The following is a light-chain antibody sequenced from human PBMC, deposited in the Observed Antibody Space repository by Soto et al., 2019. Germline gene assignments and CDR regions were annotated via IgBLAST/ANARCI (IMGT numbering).Light chain of an antibody. CDR3: SSYAGSNNPYV. J-gene: IGLJ1*01. CDR2: EVN. CDR1: SSDVGGYNY. Sequence: QSVLTQPPSGSGSPGQSVTISCTGTSSDVGGYNYVSWYQQHPDKAPKLMIYEVNKRPSGVPDRFSGSKSANTASLTVSGLQAEDEADYYCSSYAGSNNPYVFGTGTKVTVL. V-gene: IGLV2-8*01.